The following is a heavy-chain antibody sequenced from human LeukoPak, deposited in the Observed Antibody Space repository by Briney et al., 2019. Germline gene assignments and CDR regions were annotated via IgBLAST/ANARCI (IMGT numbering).Heavy chain of an antibody. V-gene: IGHV4-39*07. CDR1: GGSINSVSYY. Sequence: PSETLSLTCTVSGGSINSVSYYWGWIRQPPGKGLEWIGSIYYSGTTYYNPSLQSRVTISIDTSKNQFSLQLSSVTAADTAVYYCARVFRWELVRDAFDIWGQGTMVTVSS. J-gene: IGHJ3*02. CDR2: IYYSGTT. D-gene: IGHD1-26*01. CDR3: ARVFRWELVRDAFDI.